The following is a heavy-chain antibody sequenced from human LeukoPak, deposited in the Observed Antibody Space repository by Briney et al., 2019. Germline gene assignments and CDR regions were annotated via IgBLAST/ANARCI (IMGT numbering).Heavy chain of an antibody. J-gene: IGHJ5*02. CDR1: GFTFSSYS. V-gene: IGHV3-21*01. CDR2: ISSSSSYI. CDR3: ARGGGDCSGGSCYSPYNWFDP. D-gene: IGHD2-15*01. Sequence: GGSLRLSCAASGFTFSSYSMKWVRQAPGKGLGWVSSISSSSSYIYYADSVKGQFNISRDNAKNSLYLQMNSLRAEDTAVYYCARGGGDCSGGSCYSPYNWFDPWGQGTLVTVSS.